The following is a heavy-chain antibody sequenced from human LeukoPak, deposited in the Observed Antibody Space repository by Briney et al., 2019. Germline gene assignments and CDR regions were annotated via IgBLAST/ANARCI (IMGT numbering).Heavy chain of an antibody. CDR2: ISGSGGST. D-gene: IGHD2-8*01. J-gene: IGHJ4*02. V-gene: IGHV3-23*01. Sequence: GGSLRLSCAASGFTFSIYAMSWVRQAPGKGLEWVSAISGSGGSTYYADSVKGRFTISRDNSKNTLYLQMNSLRAEDTAVYYWAKDSHGTYCTNGVCYTPPDYWGQGTLVTVSS. CDR1: GFTFSIYA. CDR3: AKDSHGTYCTNGVCYTPPDY.